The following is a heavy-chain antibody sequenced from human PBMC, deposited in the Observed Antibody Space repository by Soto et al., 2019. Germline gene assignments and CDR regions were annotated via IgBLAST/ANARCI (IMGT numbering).Heavy chain of an antibody. D-gene: IGHD6-13*01. V-gene: IGHV3-15*01. CDR1: GFTFSNAW. CDR3: TTGSRETYFDS. CDR2: VKSKTDGGTT. J-gene: IGHJ4*02. Sequence: PGGSLRLSCAASGFTFSNAWMNWVRQAPGKGLEWVGRVKSKTDGGTTDYTASVKGRFTISRDDSKTTLYLQMNSLKTEDTAVYFCTTGSRETYFDSWGQGTLVTVSS.